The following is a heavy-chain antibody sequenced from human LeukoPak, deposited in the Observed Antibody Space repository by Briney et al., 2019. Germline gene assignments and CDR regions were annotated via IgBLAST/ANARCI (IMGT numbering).Heavy chain of an antibody. J-gene: IGHJ4*02. CDR2: LNPNSGGT. V-gene: IGHV1-2*02. CDR1: GYTFTGYY. Sequence: ASVKVSCKASGYTFTGYYMHWVRQAPGQGLEWIGCLNPNSGGTNYAQNFQGRVPMTRDTSISTAYMELSRLRSDDTAVYYCAREDYYDSSGYYISDYWGQGTLVTVSS. CDR3: AREDYYDSSGYYISDY. D-gene: IGHD3-22*01.